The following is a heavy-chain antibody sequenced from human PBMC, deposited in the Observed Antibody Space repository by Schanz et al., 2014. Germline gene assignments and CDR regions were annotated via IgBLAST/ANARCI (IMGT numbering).Heavy chain of an antibody. V-gene: IGHV3-23*01. CDR3: ARESSNDIVLVPGAVFDH. J-gene: IGHJ4*02. CDR1: GFSFGTYA. D-gene: IGHD2-2*01. CDR2: INGSGGST. Sequence: EVHLLESGGGLVQPGGSLRLSCAASGFSFGTYAMSWVRQAPGKGLLWVSAINGSGGSTYYADSVKGRFTISRDNSKNTLELQMNSLRPGDTAVYYCARESSNDIVLVPGAVFDHWGQGILVTVSS.